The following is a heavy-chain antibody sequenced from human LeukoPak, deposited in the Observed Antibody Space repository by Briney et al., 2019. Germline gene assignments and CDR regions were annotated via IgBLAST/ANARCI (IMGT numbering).Heavy chain of an antibody. D-gene: IGHD1-26*01. CDR1: GGSISSGSYY. J-gene: IGHJ4*02. Sequence: PSETLSLTCTVSGGSISSGSYYWSWIRQPAGKGLEWIGRIYTSGSTNYNPSLKSRVTISVDTSKNQFSLKLSSVTAADTAVYYCASFLVGASYFDYWGQGTLVTVSS. CDR3: ASFLVGASYFDY. V-gene: IGHV4-61*02. CDR2: IYTSGST.